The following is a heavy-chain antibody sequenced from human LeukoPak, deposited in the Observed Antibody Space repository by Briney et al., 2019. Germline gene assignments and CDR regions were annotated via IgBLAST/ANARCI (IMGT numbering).Heavy chain of an antibody. V-gene: IGHV3-33*01. Sequence: GGSLRLSCAASGFTFSSYGMHWVRQAPGKGLEWVAVIWYDGSNKYYADSVKGRFTISRDNSKNTLYLQMNSLRAEDTAVYYCARAIISYVDFDWSLLWTFDYWGQGTLVTVSS. CDR3: ARAIISYVDFDWSLLWTFDY. D-gene: IGHD3-9*01. J-gene: IGHJ4*02. CDR1: GFTFSSYG. CDR2: IWYDGSNK.